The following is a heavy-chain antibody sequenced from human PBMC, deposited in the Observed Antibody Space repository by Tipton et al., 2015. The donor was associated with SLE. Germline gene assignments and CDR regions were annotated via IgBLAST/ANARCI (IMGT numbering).Heavy chain of an antibody. D-gene: IGHD6-19*01. Sequence: TLSLTCAVYGGSFSGYYWSWIRQPPGKGLEWIGEVNHSGSTNYKSSLKSRVTISVDTSKNQFSLKLSSVTAADTAVYYCATEWGSGWNWFDPWGQGTLVTVSS. V-gene: IGHV4-34*01. CDR2: VNHSGST. CDR3: ATEWGSGWNWFDP. CDR1: GGSFSGYY. J-gene: IGHJ5*02.